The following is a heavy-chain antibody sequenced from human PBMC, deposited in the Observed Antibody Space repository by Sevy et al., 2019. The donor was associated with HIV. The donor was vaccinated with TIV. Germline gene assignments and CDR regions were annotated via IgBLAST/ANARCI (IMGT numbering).Heavy chain of an antibody. CDR2: IFHSGDT. Sequence: SETLSLTCTVSGGSISSSSIYWGWFRQSPGKGLDYIGSIFHSGDTYYNPSLKSRVTLSVDTSKNQFSLKMTSVTAADTAVYYCARHFYGNGMDVWGQGTTVNVSS. D-gene: IGHD3-10*01. CDR3: ARHFYGNGMDV. J-gene: IGHJ6*02. V-gene: IGHV4-39*01. CDR1: GGSISSSSIY.